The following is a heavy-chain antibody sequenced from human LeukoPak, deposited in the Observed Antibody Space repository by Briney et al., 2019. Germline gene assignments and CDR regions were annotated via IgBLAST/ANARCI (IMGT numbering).Heavy chain of an antibody. CDR1: GGTFSSYA. V-gene: IGHV1-69*13. CDR3: ARGGYDFWSDQNDAFDI. Sequence: GASVKVSCKASGGTFSSYAISWVRQAPGQGLEWMGGIIPIFGTANYAQKFQGRVTITADESTSTAYMELSSLRSEDTAVYYCARGGYDFWSDQNDAFDIWGQGTMVTVSS. J-gene: IGHJ3*02. CDR2: IIPIFGTA. D-gene: IGHD3-3*01.